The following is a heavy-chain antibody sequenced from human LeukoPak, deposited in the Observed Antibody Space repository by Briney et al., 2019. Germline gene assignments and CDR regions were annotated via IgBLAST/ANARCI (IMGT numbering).Heavy chain of an antibody. CDR1: GFSFSYQG. CDR3: ARAPFHYDILTGYHNDAFDI. V-gene: IGHV3-21*04. J-gene: IGHJ3*02. CDR2: IGTSNSDR. Sequence: GGSLRLSCAGSGFSFSYQGMTWVRQAPGKGLEWVSSIGTSNSDRYYADSVKGRFTISRDNAKNSLYLQMNSLRAEDTAVYYCARAPFHYDILTGYHNDAFDIWGQGTMVTVSS. D-gene: IGHD3-9*01.